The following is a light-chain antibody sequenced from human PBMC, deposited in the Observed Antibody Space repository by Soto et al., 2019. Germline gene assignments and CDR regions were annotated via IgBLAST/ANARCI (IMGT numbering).Light chain of an antibody. CDR2: GAS. Sequence: ETVMTQSPATLSVSPGEGATLSCRASQSVSSNLVWYQHKPGQAPRLLIYGASTRATDIPARFSGSGSGTEFTLNISSLQSEDYAVYYCQQYNNLPRTFGGGTKVEIK. CDR3: QQYNNLPRT. CDR1: QSVSSN. J-gene: IGKJ4*01. V-gene: IGKV3-15*01.